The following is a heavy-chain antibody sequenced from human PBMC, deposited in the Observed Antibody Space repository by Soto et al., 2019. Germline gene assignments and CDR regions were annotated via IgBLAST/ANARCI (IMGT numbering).Heavy chain of an antibody. CDR1: GLSFSSYS. J-gene: IGHJ6*02. CDR3: ANPTRSFLTKGMDV. Sequence: SGLSFSSYSMNWVRQAPGKGLEWVSYISSSSSTIYYADSVKGRFTISRDNAKNSLYLQMNSLRAEDTAVYYCANPTRSFLTKGMDVWGQGTTVTVSS. V-gene: IGHV3-48*01. CDR2: ISSSSSTI. D-gene: IGHD4-17*01.